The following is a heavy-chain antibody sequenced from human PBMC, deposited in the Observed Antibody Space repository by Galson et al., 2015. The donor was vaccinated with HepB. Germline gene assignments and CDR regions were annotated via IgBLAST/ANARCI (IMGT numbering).Heavy chain of an antibody. CDR2: IYYSGST. D-gene: IGHD3-22*01. J-gene: IGHJ4*02. V-gene: IGHV4-59*08. CDR3: ARWAPIYYDSRGTFDY. Sequence: LTCTVSGGSISSYYWSWIRQPPGKGLEWIGYIYYSGSTNYNPSLKSRVTILVDTSKNQFSLKLSSVTAADTAVYYCARWAPIYYDSRGTFDYWGQGTLVTVSS. CDR1: GGSISSYY.